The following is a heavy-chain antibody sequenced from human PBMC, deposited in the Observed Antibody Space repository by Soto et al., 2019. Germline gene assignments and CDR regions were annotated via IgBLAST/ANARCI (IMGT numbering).Heavy chain of an antibody. Sequence: EVQLLESGGDLVQPGGSLRLSCAASGFTFSIFAISWVRQSPGKGLEWVSTISGSGGSTYYADAVNGRFSISRDNSMGTVYLQMKSLRVEDTAIYYCAKEVSLGSTVDLGYWGQGTLVTVSS. D-gene: IGHD7-27*01. CDR2: ISGSGGST. CDR1: GFTFSIFA. V-gene: IGHV3-23*01. CDR3: AKEVSLGSTVDLGY. J-gene: IGHJ1*01.